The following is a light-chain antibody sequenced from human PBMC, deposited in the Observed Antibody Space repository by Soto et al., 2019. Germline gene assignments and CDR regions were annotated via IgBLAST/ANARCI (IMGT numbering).Light chain of an antibody. V-gene: IGLV2-14*01. CDR2: EVS. CDR3: SSYTSSSTLYV. J-gene: IGLJ1*01. CDR1: SSDVGDYNY. Sequence: QSALTQPASVSGSPGQSITISCTGTSSDVGDYNYISWYQQHPGKAPKLMIYEVSNRPSGVSNRFSGSKSGNTASLTISGRQADDEADYYCSSYTSSSTLYVFGTGTKLTVL.